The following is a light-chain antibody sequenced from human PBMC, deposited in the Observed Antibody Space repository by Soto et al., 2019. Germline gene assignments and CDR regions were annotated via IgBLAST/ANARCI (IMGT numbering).Light chain of an antibody. CDR2: GAS. V-gene: IGKV3-20*01. Sequence: EIVLTQSPGTLSLSPGERATLSCRASQSVSSSYLAWYRQKPGQAPRLLIYGASSRATGIPDRFSGSGSGTDFTLTISRLEPEDFAVYYCQQYGSSPPNTFGGGTKVEIK. J-gene: IGKJ4*01. CDR1: QSVSSSY. CDR3: QQYGSSPPNT.